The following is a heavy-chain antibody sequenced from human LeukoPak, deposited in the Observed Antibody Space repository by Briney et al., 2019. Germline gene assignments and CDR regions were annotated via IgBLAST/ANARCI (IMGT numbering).Heavy chain of an antibody. V-gene: IGHV3-7*01. Sequence: PGGSLRLSCAASGFTFSSYAMSWVRQAAGKGLQWVANIKGDGGEIYYLDSVKGRFTISRDNVKNSLYLQMNSLRAEDTAVYFCAREATFKAYNFDYWGQGTVVTVSS. J-gene: IGHJ4*02. CDR1: GFTFSSYA. CDR3: AREATFKAYNFDY. D-gene: IGHD5-24*01. CDR2: IKGDGGEI.